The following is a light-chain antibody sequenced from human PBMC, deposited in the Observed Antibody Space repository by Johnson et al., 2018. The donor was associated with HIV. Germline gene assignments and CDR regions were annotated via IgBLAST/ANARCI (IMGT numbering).Light chain of an antibody. CDR1: SSNIGNNY. V-gene: IGLV1-51*01. J-gene: IGLJ1*01. Sequence: QLVLTQPPSVSAAPGQKVTVSCSGSSSNIGNNYVSWYQQLPGTAPKLLIYDNNKRPSGIPDRFSGSKSGTSATLGITGLKTGDEADYNCETWSGRLSGVFVPGTKVTFL. CDR2: DNN. CDR3: ETWSGRLSGV.